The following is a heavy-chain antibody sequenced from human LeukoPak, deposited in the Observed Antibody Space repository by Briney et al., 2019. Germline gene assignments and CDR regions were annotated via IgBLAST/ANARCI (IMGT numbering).Heavy chain of an antibody. CDR2: ISGSGGST. D-gene: IGHD2-8*01. Sequence: GGSLRLSCAASGFTFSSYAVSWVRQAPGKGLEWVSSISGSGGSTYSADSVKGRFTISRDNSKNTLYLQMNSLRAEDTALYYCAKDRYCTNDICHGDFDYWGQGTLVTVSS. CDR1: GFTFSSYA. J-gene: IGHJ4*02. V-gene: IGHV3-23*01. CDR3: AKDRYCTNDICHGDFDY.